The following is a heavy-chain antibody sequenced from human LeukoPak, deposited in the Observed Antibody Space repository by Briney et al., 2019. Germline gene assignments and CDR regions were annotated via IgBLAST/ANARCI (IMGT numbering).Heavy chain of an antibody. J-gene: IGHJ6*03. D-gene: IGHD3-10*01. CDR1: GYTFTSYD. CDR2: MNPNSGNT. V-gene: IGHV1-8*03. CDR3: ARGLRGDYYYYMDV. Sequence: ASVKVSCKASGYTFTSYDINWVRQATEQGLEGMGWMNPNSGNTGYAQKFQGRVTITRNTSISTAYMELSSLRSEDTAVYYCARGLRGDYYYYMDVWGKGTTVTVSS.